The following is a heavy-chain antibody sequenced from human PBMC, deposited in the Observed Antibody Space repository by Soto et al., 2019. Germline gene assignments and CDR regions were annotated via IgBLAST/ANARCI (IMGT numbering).Heavy chain of an antibody. Sequence: PGGSLRLSCAASGFTFSSYAMSWVRQAPGKGLEWVSAISGSGGSTYYADSVKGRFTISRDNSKNTLYLQMNSLRAEDTAVYYCAKDLVVVTAINWFDPWGQGTLVTVYS. CDR2: ISGSGGST. J-gene: IGHJ5*02. CDR1: GFTFSSYA. D-gene: IGHD2-21*02. V-gene: IGHV3-23*01. CDR3: AKDLVVVTAINWFDP.